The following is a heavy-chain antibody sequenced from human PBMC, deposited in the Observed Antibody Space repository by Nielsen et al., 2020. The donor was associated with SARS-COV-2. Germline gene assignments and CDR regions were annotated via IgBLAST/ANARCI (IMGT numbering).Heavy chain of an antibody. CDR3: ASCPFSGGDLYFDY. Sequence: GESLKISCAASGFTVSSNYMNWVRQAPGKGLEWVSVIYSDATTYYADSVKGRFTISRDNSKNTLYLQMNSLRAEDTAVYYCASCPFSGGDLYFDYWGQGTLVTVSS. J-gene: IGHJ4*02. CDR1: GFTVSSNY. CDR2: IYSDATT. V-gene: IGHV3-53*01. D-gene: IGHD2-21*02.